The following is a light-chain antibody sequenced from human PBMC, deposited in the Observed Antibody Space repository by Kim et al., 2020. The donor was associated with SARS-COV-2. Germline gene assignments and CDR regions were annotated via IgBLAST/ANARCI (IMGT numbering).Light chain of an antibody. Sequence: SVAPGQTASITCSGDKLGDKYACWYQQKPGPSPVLVIYQDSKRPSGIPERFSGSNSGNTATLTISGTQAMEEADYYCQAWDSSTAVFGGGTQLTVL. V-gene: IGLV3-1*01. CDR3: QAWDSSTAV. CDR2: QDS. J-gene: IGLJ2*01. CDR1: KLGDKY.